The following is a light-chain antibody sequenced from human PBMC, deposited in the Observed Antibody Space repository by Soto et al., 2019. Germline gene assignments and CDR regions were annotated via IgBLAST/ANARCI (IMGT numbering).Light chain of an antibody. Sequence: EIVMTQSPATLSVSPGERATLSCRASQSVNSRLVWYQQKPGQAPRLLIYGASTRATDIPARFSGSGSGTEFTLMTSSLHSEDFAIYYCQQDNDWPLTFGQGTRLEIK. J-gene: IGKJ5*01. CDR2: GAS. CDR1: QSVNSR. CDR3: QQDNDWPLT. V-gene: IGKV3-15*01.